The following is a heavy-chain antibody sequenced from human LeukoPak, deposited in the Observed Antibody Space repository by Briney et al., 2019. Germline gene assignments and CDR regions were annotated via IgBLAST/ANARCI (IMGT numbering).Heavy chain of an antibody. V-gene: IGHV4-59*01. J-gene: IGHJ4*02. D-gene: IGHD1-26*01. Sequence: SETLSLTCAVTGESFSGYYWSWIRQPPGKGLEWIGYIYYTGSTNYNPSLNSRVTISVDTSKNQFSLKLSSVTAADTAVYYCATFPQRVGATKYLDYWGQGTLVTVSS. CDR2: IYYTGST. CDR3: ATFPQRVGATKYLDY. CDR1: GESFSGYY.